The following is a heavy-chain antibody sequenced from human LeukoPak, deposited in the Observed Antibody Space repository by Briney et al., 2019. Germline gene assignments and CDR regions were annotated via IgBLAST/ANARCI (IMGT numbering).Heavy chain of an antibody. CDR3: ARAVGYCSGGSCSLDY. Sequence: SETLSLTCAVYGGSFRGYYWSWIRQPPGKGLEWIGEINHRGGTNYNPSLKSRVTISVDTSKNQFSLKLSSVTAADTAVYYCARAVGYCSGGSCSLDYWSQETLVTVSS. J-gene: IGHJ4*02. V-gene: IGHV4-34*01. CDR1: GGSFRGYY. D-gene: IGHD2-15*01. CDR2: INHRGGT.